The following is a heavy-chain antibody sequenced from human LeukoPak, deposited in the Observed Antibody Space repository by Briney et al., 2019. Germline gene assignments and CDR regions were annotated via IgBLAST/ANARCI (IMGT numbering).Heavy chain of an antibody. D-gene: IGHD2-2*01. Sequence: GGSLRLSCAASGFTFSNYGMHWVRQAPGKGLEWVAFIRYDGSNKYYADSVKGRFTISRDNSKNTLYLQMNSLRAEDTAVYYCAHLGSSTSWQGVWGQGTLVTVSS. J-gene: IGHJ4*02. CDR2: IRYDGSNK. CDR1: GFTFSNYG. CDR3: AHLGSSTSWQGV. V-gene: IGHV3-30*02.